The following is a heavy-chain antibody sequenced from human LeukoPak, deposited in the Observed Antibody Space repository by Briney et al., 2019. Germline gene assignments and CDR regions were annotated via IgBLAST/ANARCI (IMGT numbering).Heavy chain of an antibody. CDR1: EFTFSSYG. CDR3: ARAVQDAFDI. Sequence: GRSLRLSCAASEFTFSSYGMHWVRQAPGKGLEWVALIWYDGSNEYYADSVKGRFAISRDNSKNTLYLQMNSLRAEDTAVYYCARAVQDAFDIWGQGTMVIVSS. CDR2: IWYDGSNE. V-gene: IGHV3-33*01. J-gene: IGHJ3*02.